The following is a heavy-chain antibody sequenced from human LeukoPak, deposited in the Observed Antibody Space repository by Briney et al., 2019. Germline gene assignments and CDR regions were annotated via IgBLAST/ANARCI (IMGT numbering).Heavy chain of an antibody. D-gene: IGHD3-16*01. J-gene: IGHJ6*02. CDR2: IYYSGST. Sequence: PSETLSLTCTVSGGSISSSSYYWGWIRQPPGKGLEWIGSIYYSGSTYYNPSLKSRVTISVDTSKNQFSLKLSSVTAADTAVYYRAGLWGVMGYYYGMDVWGQGTTVTVSS. CDR3: AGLWGVMGYYYGMDV. V-gene: IGHV4-39*01. CDR1: GGSISSSSYY.